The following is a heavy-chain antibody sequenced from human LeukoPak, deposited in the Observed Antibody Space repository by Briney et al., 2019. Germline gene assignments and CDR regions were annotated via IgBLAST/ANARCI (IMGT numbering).Heavy chain of an antibody. D-gene: IGHD4-17*01. Sequence: ASVKVSCKASGYTFTSYYMHWVRQAPGQGLEWMGIINPSGGSTSYAQKFQGRVTMTRDMSTSTAYMELRSLRSDDTAVYYCAREHDYGDSLFDYWGQGTLVTVSS. CDR2: INPSGGST. J-gene: IGHJ4*02. CDR3: AREHDYGDSLFDY. CDR1: GYTFTSYY. V-gene: IGHV1-46*01.